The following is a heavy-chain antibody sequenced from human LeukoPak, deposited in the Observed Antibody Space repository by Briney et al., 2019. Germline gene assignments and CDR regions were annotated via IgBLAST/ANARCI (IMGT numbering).Heavy chain of an antibody. V-gene: IGHV3-30*02. CDR3: AKDGSWSCTD. CDR2: IAHHGSNK. D-gene: IGHD2-8*02. J-gene: IGHJ4*02. CDR1: GFTFSSYA. Sequence: PGGSLRLSCAASGFTFSSYAMHWVRQGPGKGLEWVAYIAHHGSNKYYADSVKGRFTISRYNSKRTLYLQMNNLRADDTAVYYCAKDGSWSCTDWGQGALVTVSS.